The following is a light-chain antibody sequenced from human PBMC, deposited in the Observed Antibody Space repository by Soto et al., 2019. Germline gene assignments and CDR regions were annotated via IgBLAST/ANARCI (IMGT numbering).Light chain of an antibody. CDR3: ATWDSSLSAVV. V-gene: IGLV1-51*01. CDR2: DNY. CDR1: SSNIGNNY. Sequence: QSVLTQPPSVSATPGQKVTISCSGSSSNIGNNYVSWYQQFPGAAPKLLIYDNYWRPSGIPDRFSASKSGTSATLGITGLQTGDEAEYYCATWDSSLSAVVVGGVTKLTVL. J-gene: IGLJ2*01.